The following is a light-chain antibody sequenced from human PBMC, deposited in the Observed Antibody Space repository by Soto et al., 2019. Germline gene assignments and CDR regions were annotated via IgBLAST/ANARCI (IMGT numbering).Light chain of an antibody. J-gene: IGLJ1*01. CDR3: CSYTGSSYV. CDR1: SSDVGGYNY. V-gene: IGLV2-11*01. CDR2: DVS. Sequence: QSFLTQPRSVSGSPGQSVTISCTGTSSDVGGYNYVSWYQQHPGKAPKLMIYDVSKRPSGVPDRFSGSKSDNTASLTISGLQAEDEADYYCCSYTGSSYVFGTGTKVTVL.